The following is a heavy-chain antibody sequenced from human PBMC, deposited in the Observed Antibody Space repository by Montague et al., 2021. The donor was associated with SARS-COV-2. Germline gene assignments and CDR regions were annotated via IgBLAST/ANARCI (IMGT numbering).Heavy chain of an antibody. CDR1: GGSISSSSYY. CDR3: ARDKAEYIVVVPAVPLAYGMDV. V-gene: IGHV4-39*07. Sequence: SETLSLTCTVSGGSISSSSYYWGWIRQPPGKGLEWIGSIYYSGSTYYNPSLKSRVTISVDTSKNQFSLKLNSVTAADTAVYYCARDKAEYIVVVPAVPLAYGMDVWGQGTTVTVSS. CDR2: IYYSGST. J-gene: IGHJ6*02. D-gene: IGHD2-2*01.